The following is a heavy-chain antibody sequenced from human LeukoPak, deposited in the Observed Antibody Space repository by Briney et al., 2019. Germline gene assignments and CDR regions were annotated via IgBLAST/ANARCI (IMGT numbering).Heavy chain of an antibody. CDR2: RLNSESSGST. CDR1: GGSISSSSYY. V-gene: IGHV4-39*01. Sequence: PSETLSLTCTVSGGSISSSSYYWGWVRQPPGKGLEWIGNRLNSESSGSTYYNPSLESRVTISVDTSKNQFSLTLNSVTAADTALYDSVKLWGSGWRLDYWGQGTLVTVSS. CDR3: VKLWGSGWRLDY. J-gene: IGHJ4*02. D-gene: IGHD6-19*01.